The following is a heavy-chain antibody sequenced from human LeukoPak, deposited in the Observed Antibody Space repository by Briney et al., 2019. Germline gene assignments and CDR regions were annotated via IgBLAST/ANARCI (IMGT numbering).Heavy chain of an antibody. V-gene: IGHV3-21*01. Sequence: GGSLRLSCAASGFTFSSYSMNWVRQAPGKGLEWVSSISSSSSYIYYADSVEGRFTISRDNAKNSLYLQMNSLRAEDTAVYYCARGGIAAGSYFSPDFDYWGQGTLVTVSS. CDR2: ISSSSSYI. CDR3: ARGGIAAGSYFSPDFDY. CDR1: GFTFSSYS. D-gene: IGHD1-26*01. J-gene: IGHJ4*02.